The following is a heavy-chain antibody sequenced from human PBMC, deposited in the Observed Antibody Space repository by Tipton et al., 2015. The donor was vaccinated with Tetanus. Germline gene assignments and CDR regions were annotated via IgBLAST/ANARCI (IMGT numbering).Heavy chain of an antibody. J-gene: IGHJ5*02. CDR3: SRGIKTFDP. CDR1: GYNFAAYY. CDR2: INPNTGDT. V-gene: IGHV1-2*02. Sequence: QLVQSGAEVKKPGASVKVSCKASGYNFAAYYIHWVRQAPGQGLEWMGWINPNTGDTNYAQNFQGRVIMTRDKSTSTAYMELSGLKSDDTAIYYCSRGIKTFDPWGQGTQVTVSS.